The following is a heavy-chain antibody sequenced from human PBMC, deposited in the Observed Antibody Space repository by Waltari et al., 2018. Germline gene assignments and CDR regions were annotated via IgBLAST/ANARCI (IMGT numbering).Heavy chain of an antibody. CDR1: GYTFNDYY. Sequence: VQLVQSGAEAKKPEASVKVSCQASGYTFNDYYIYWVRQAPGQGLEWGAYINPKTGGTAFAQKSRGRVTLTSDTSISTADMELSGLTSDDTAVYYCARDGIGGAHLDYWGQGTLVTVSS. V-gene: IGHV1-2*02. CDR3: ARDGIGGAHLDY. D-gene: IGHD1-26*01. J-gene: IGHJ4*02. CDR2: INPKTGGT.